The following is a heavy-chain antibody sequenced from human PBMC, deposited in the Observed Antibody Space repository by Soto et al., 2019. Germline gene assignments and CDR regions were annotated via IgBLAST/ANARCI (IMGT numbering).Heavy chain of an antibody. V-gene: IGHV1-18*01. J-gene: IGHJ4*02. Sequence: QVHLVQSGPEVKKPGASVKVSCKASGYGFSTYGITWVRLAPGQGLEWMGWVSAYTHKANYAQKFQGRVTTTTDTSSTTTYLDLGGLTSDDTAIYFCGRGPAWGQGTLVIVSS. CDR2: VSAYTHKA. CDR3: GRGPA. CDR1: GYGFSTYG.